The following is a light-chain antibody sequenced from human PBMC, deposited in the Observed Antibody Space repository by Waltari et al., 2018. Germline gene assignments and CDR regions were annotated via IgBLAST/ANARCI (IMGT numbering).Light chain of an antibody. V-gene: IGLV4-69*01. J-gene: IGLJ3*02. Sequence: QLVLTQSPSASPSLGASVTLTCPLSSGHSSNVIAWHQQQPEKGPRYLMKVNSDGSHSKGDKIPDRFSGSSSGAEHYLTISSLQSEDEADYYCQTGGHGTWVFGGGTKLTVL. CDR2: VNSDGSH. CDR1: SGHSSNV. CDR3: QTGGHGTWV.